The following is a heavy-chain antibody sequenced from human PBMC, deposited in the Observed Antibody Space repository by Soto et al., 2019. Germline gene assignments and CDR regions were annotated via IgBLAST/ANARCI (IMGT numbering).Heavy chain of an antibody. J-gene: IGHJ6*02. V-gene: IGHV1-18*01. D-gene: IGHD6-13*01. CDR1: GYIFSSHG. CDR3: ARGAAGRDYYFGMDA. CDR2: ISSYNGNT. Sequence: QVQLVQSGAEVKKPGASVNVSCKTSGYIFSSHGVSWVRQAPGRGLEWMGWISSYNGNTRCAQKFQERLTMSTDAATPTAYMELRSLTSDDTAMYYCARGAAGRDYYFGMDAWGQGTTVTVSS.